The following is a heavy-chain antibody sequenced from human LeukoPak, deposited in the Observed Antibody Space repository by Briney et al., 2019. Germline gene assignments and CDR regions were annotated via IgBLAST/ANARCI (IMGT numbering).Heavy chain of an antibody. V-gene: IGHV1-8*01. J-gene: IGHJ4*02. Sequence: ASVKVSCTASGYTFTSHDINWVRQATGQGLEWMGWMNPKSGNTGHAQKFQGRVAMTRDTSINTAYLDLYSLRSEDTAVYYCARGYSPSVRTTGNDYWGQGTLVTVSS. D-gene: IGHD1-1*01. CDR1: GYTFTSHD. CDR2: MNPKSGNT. CDR3: ARGYSPSVRTTGNDY.